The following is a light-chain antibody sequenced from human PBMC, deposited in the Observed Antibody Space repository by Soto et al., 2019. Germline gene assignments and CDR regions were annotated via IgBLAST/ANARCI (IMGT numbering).Light chain of an antibody. CDR2: KAS. Sequence: DIQMTQCPSSLSASVGDRVTITCRASQTISSWLAWYQQKPGKAPKLLIYKASTLKSGVPSRFSDSGSGTEFTLTISSLQPDDFATYYCQHYNSYSEAFGQGTKVDIK. CDR3: QHYNSYSEA. J-gene: IGKJ1*01. CDR1: QTISSW. V-gene: IGKV1-5*03.